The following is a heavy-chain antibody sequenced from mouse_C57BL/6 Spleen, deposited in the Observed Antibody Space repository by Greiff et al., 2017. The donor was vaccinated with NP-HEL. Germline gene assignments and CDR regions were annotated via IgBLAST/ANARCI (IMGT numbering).Heavy chain of an antibody. V-gene: IGHV5-17*01. Sequence: EVKLQESGGGLVKPGGSLKLSCAASGFTFSDYGMHWVRQAPEKGLEWVAYISSGSSTIYYADTVKGRFTISSDNAKNTLFLQMTSLSSEDTAMYYCADGNYGFDYWGQGTTLTVSS. CDR1: GFTFSDYG. D-gene: IGHD2-1*01. J-gene: IGHJ2*01. CDR2: ISSGSSTI. CDR3: ADGNYGFDY.